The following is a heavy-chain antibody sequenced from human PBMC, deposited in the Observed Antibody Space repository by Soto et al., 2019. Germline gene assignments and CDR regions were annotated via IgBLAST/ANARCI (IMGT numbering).Heavy chain of an antibody. V-gene: IGHV1-2*02. CDR2: IRSNGGDP. CDR1: GFTFTGYY. Sequence: ASVKVSCKASGFTFTGYYIHWVRQAPGQGLEWMGWIRSNGGDPKYSQKFQDRVTMTRDTSMNTVHMELSRLRSDDTAVYYCARDERSYGEPPFDYWGQGTLVTVSS. CDR3: ARDERSYGEPPFDY. J-gene: IGHJ4*02. D-gene: IGHD3-16*01.